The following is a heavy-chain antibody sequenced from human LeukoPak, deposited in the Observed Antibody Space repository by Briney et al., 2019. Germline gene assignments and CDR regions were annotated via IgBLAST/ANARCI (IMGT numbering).Heavy chain of an antibody. CDR1: GFTFSNHW. V-gene: IGHV3-7*01. D-gene: IGHD4-17*01. CDR3: ARDYYGDLYFDY. J-gene: IGHJ4*02. Sequence: GGSLRLSCAASGFTFSNHWVSWVRQAPGKGLEWVANIKQDGSVKYYVGSVKGRFTISRDNAKNSLYLQMDSLRAEDTAVYYCARDYYGDLYFDYWGQGTLVTVSS. CDR2: IKQDGSVK.